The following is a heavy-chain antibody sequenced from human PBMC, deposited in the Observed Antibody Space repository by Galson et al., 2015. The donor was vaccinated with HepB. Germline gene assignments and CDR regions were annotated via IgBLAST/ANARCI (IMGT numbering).Heavy chain of an antibody. J-gene: IGHJ4*02. V-gene: IGHV3-48*03. CDR2: ISSSGSTI. Sequence: SLRLSCAASGLTFSSYEMNWVRQAPGKGLEWVSCISSSGSTIYYADSVKGRFTISRDNAKNSLYLQMNSLRAEDTAVYYCARGPRNLDFWSGYSLGYWGQGTLVTVSS. CDR1: GLTFSSYE. CDR3: ARGPRNLDFWSGYSLGY. D-gene: IGHD3-3*01.